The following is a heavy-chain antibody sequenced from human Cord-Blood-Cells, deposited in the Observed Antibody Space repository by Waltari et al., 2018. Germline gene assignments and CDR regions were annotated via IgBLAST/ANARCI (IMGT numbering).Heavy chain of an antibody. D-gene: IGHD2-2*01. Sequence: QLQRQEPGPGLVKASETLSLTCTVTGGSISSSSYYLGWICQPPGQGLEWIGSIYYSGSTYYNPSLKSRVTISVDTSKNQFSLKLSSVTAADTAVYYCARQGRYCSSTSCHRFGFDIWGQGTMVTVSS. J-gene: IGHJ3*02. CDR3: ARQGRYCSSTSCHRFGFDI. V-gene: IGHV4-39*01. CDR1: GGSISSSSYY. CDR2: IYYSGST.